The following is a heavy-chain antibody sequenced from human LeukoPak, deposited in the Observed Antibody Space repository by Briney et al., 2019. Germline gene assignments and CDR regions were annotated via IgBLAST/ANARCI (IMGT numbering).Heavy chain of an antibody. D-gene: IGHD4-17*01. J-gene: IGHJ4*02. CDR3: ARAGDYVVYYFDY. CDR1: GGSISSSNW. CDR2: IYHSGST. V-gene: IGHV4-4*02. Sequence: SETLSLTCAVSGGSISSSNWWSWVRQPPGKGLEWIGEIYHSGSTNYNPSLKSRVTISVDKSKNQFSLKLSSVTAADTAVYYCARAGDYVVYYFDYWGQGTLVTVSS.